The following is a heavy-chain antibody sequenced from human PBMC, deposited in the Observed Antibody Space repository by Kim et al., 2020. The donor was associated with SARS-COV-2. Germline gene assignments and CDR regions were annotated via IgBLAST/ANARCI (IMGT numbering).Heavy chain of an antibody. CDR1: GGSISSSSYY. V-gene: IGHV4-39*07. Sequence: SETLSLTCTVSGGSISSSSYYWGWIRQPPGKGLEWIGSIYYSGSTYYNPSLKSRVTISVDTSKNQFSLKLSSVTAADTAVYYCARGGPHYSSGWYVPWDYFDYWGQGTLVTVSS. CDR2: IYYSGST. CDR3: ARGGPHYSSGWYVPWDYFDY. D-gene: IGHD6-19*01. J-gene: IGHJ4*02.